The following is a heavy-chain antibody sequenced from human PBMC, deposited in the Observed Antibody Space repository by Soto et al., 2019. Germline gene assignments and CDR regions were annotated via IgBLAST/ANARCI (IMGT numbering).Heavy chain of an antibody. CDR3: AKVPDDTMGGPRWFDP. J-gene: IGHJ5*02. CDR1: GFTFSSYA. Sequence: EVQLLESGGGLVQPGGSLRLSCAASGFTFSSYAMSWVRQAPGKGLEWVSAISGSGGSTYYADSVKGRFTISRDNSKNALHLQMTGLRAEDTAVYYCAKVPDDTMGGPRWFDPWGQGTLVTVSS. V-gene: IGHV3-23*01. CDR2: ISGSGGST. D-gene: IGHD2-15*01.